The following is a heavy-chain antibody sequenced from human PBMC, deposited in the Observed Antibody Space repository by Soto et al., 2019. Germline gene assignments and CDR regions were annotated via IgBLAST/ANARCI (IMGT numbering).Heavy chain of an antibody. J-gene: IGHJ4*02. CDR1: GFTFSSYS. CDR3: ARAVVYYFDY. V-gene: IGHV3-21*01. D-gene: IGHD6-6*01. Sequence: EVQLVESGGGLVKPGGSLRLSCAASGFTFSSYSMNWVRQAPGKGLEWVSSMSSSSSYIYYADSVKGRFTISRDNAKNSLYLQVNSLRAEDTAVYYCARAVVYYFDYWGQGTLVTVSS. CDR2: MSSSSSYI.